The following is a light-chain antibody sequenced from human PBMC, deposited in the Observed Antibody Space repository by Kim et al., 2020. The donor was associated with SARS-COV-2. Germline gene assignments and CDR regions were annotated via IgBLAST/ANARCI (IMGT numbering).Light chain of an antibody. J-gene: IGLJ2*01. CDR1: DLGDRY. V-gene: IGLV3-1*01. Sequence: SVSPGQTASITCSGDDLGDRYASWYQQKQGQSPVLVLYQDSKRPSGIPERFSGSNSGDTATLTISGTQAIDEADYYCQAWDGSTVIFGGGTKVTVL. CDR3: QAWDGSTVI. CDR2: QDS.